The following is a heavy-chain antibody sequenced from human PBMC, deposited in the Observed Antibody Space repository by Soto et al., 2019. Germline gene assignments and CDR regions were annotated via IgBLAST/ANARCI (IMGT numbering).Heavy chain of an antibody. CDR3: VRSGTSSGRFSDY. Sequence: GESLKISCKGSGYTFTSYWIGWVRQMPGEGLEWMGVIYPSDSDIRYSPSFQGKVTISADKSITTAYLQWSSLKAADTAMYYCVRSGTSSGRFSDYWGQGTPVTVSS. V-gene: IGHV5-51*01. J-gene: IGHJ4*02. CDR2: IYPSDSDI. D-gene: IGHD2-15*01. CDR1: GYTFTSYW.